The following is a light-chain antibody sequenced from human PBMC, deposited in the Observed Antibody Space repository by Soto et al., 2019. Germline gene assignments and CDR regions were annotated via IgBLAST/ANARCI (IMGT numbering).Light chain of an antibody. CDR3: QQSYITPRT. CDR2: DAS. Sequence: DIQMTQSPSSLSASVGDRVTITCRASRNIDNFLNWYHQKPGKAPKLLIYDASSLQSGVPSRFSGSGSVTNFTLTISSLQPEDFATDYCQQSYITPRTFGQGTRVDIK. CDR1: RNIDNF. V-gene: IGKV1-39*01. J-gene: IGKJ1*01.